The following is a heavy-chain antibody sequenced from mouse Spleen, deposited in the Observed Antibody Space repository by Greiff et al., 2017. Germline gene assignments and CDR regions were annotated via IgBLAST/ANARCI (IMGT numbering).Heavy chain of an antibody. CDR2: INPSTGYT. D-gene: IGHD2-14*01. V-gene: IGHV1S26*01. Sequence: VQLQQSGPELVKPGASVRISCKASGYTFTSYYIHWVKQRPGQGLEWIGYINPSTGYTEYNQKFKDKATLTADKSSSTAYMQLSSLTSEDSAVYYCARVYDGYYYAMDYWGQGTSVTVSS. CDR3: ARVYDGYYYAMDY. J-gene: IGHJ4*01. CDR1: GYTFTSYY.